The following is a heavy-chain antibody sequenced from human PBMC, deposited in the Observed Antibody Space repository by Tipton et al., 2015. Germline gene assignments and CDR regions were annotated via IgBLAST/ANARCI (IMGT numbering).Heavy chain of an antibody. CDR1: GGSISSGDYY. CDR2: IYHSGSS. CDR3: ARDCRGGGGCHYYYGMDV. D-gene: IGHD2-21*01. J-gene: IGHJ6*02. V-gene: IGHV4-30-4*01. Sequence: TLSLTCNVSGGSISSGDYYWNWIRQSPGKGLEWIGYIYHSGSSYYKPSLKSRVTISVDTSKNQFSLKANSVTAADTAVYYCARDCRGGGGCHYYYGMDVWGQGTTVTVSS.